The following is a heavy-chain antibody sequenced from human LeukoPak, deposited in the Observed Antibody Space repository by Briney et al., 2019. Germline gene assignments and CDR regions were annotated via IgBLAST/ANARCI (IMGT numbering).Heavy chain of an antibody. V-gene: IGHV1-18*01. CDR3: ARVGVVVPAAWFDP. Sequence: ASVKVSCMASGYNFGIFGISWVRQAPGQGVEWMGWISADNGNTNYAQSLQGRVTMTTDTSTRTAYMELRSLRSDDTAVYYCARVGVVVPAAWFDPWGQGTLVTVSS. J-gene: IGHJ5*02. D-gene: IGHD2-2*01. CDR2: ISADNGNT. CDR1: GYNFGIFG.